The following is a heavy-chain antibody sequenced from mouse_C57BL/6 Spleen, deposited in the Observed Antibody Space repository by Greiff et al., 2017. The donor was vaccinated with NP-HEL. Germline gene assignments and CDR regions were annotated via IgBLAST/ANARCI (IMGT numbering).Heavy chain of an antibody. J-gene: IGHJ1*03. V-gene: IGHV5-16*01. D-gene: IGHD1-1*01. CDR1: GFTFSDYY. CDR3: ARGGYGSSYWYFDV. Sequence: EVKLVESEGGLVQPGSSMKLSCTASGFTFSDYYMAWVRQVPEKGLEWVANINYDGSSTYYLDYLKSRFIISRDNAKNILYLQMSSLKSEDTATYYCARGGYGSSYWYFDVWGTGTTVTVSS. CDR2: INYDGSST.